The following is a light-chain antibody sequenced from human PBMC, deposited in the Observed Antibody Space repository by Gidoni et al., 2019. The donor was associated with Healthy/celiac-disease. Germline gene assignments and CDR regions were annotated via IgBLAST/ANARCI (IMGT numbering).Light chain of an antibody. J-gene: IGKJ5*01. V-gene: IGKV1-39*01. CDR2: AAS. CDR1: QSISSY. Sequence: DIQMTQSPSSLSASVGDRVTITCRASQSISSYLNWYQQKPGKAPKLLIYAASSLQSGVPPRFSGSGSGTDFTLTISSLQPEDFATYYCPQSYSTPITFGQGTRLEIK. CDR3: PQSYSTPIT.